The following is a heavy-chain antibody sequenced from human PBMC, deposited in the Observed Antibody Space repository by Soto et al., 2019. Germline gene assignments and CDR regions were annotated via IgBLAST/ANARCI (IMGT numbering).Heavy chain of an antibody. D-gene: IGHD3-22*01. CDR1: GFTFSSYS. CDR3: ARGKRYYDSSGSRGDAFDI. Sequence: EVQLVESGGGLVKPGGSLRLSCAASGFTFSSYSMNWVRQAPGKGLEWVSSISSSSSYIYYADSVKGRFTISRDSAKNSLYLQMNSLRAEDTAVYYCARGKRYYDSSGSRGDAFDIWGQGTMVTVSS. V-gene: IGHV3-21*01. J-gene: IGHJ3*02. CDR2: ISSSSSYI.